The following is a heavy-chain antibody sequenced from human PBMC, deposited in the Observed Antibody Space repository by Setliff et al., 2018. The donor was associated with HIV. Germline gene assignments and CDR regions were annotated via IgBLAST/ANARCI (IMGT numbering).Heavy chain of an antibody. CDR3: ARDRPPSTVDMLGAFDR. D-gene: IGHD4-17*01. V-gene: IGHV4-59*12. CDR2: IYYTGTT. J-gene: IGHJ3*02. CDR1: RGPISRFY. Sequence: SETLSLTCIVSRGPISRFYWSWIRQPPGKGLEWIGYIYYTGTTNYNPSLQSRVTISVDTSKNQLSLKLSSVTATDTAVYYCARDRPPSTVDMLGAFDRWGQGTMVTVSS.